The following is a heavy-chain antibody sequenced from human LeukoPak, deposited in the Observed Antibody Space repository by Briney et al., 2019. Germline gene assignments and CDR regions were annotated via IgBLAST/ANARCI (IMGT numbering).Heavy chain of an antibody. D-gene: IGHD3-10*01. CDR1: GGSISSYY. J-gene: IGHJ3*02. V-gene: IGHV4-59*01. Sequence: SETLSLTCTVSGGSISSYYWSWIRQPPGKGLEWIGYIYYSGTTNYNPYLRSRVTISVDTSKNQFSMKLRSVTAADTAVYYCARGGWSAFDIWGQGTMVTVSS. CDR3: ARGGWSAFDI. CDR2: IYYSGTT.